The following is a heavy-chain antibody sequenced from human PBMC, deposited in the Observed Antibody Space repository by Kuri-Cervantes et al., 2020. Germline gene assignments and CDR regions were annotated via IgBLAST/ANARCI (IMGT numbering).Heavy chain of an antibody. CDR2: INPNSGGT. J-gene: IGHJ4*02. D-gene: IGHD1-26*01. V-gene: IGHV1-2*04. CDR1: GYTFTGYY. CDR3: ARVGSIVGASRGDPHFDY. Sequence: ASVKVSCKASGYTFTGYYMHWVRQAPGQGLEWMGWINPNSGGTNYAQKFQGWVTMTRDTSISTAYMELSRLRSEDTAVYYCARVGSIVGASRGDPHFDYWGQGTLVTVSS.